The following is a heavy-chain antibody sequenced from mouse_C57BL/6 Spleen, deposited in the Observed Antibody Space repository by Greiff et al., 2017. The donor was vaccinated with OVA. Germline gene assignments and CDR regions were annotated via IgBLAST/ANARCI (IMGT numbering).Heavy chain of an antibody. D-gene: IGHD2-3*01. CDR3: TRGGYYVY. CDR2: IDPETGGT. CDR1: GYTFTDYE. J-gene: IGHJ2*01. Sequence: VKLMESGAELVRPGASVTLSCKASGYTFTDYEMHWVKQTPVHGLEWIGAIDPETGGTAYNQKFKGKAILTADKSSSTAYMELRSLTSEDSAVYYCTRGGYYVYWGQGTTLTVSS. V-gene: IGHV1-15*01.